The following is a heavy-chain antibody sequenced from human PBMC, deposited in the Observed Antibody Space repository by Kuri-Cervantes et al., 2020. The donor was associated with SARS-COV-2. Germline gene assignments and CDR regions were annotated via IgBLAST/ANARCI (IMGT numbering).Heavy chain of an antibody. CDR3: AREGYYFDY. J-gene: IGHJ4*02. Sequence: GGSLRPSCKRSGYSFTSYWIGWVRQMHGKGLEWMGIIYPGDSDTRYSPSFQAQVTISADKSVSTAYLQWSSLKASDTAMYYCAREGYYFDYWGQGALVTVSS. CDR1: GYSFTSYW. V-gene: IGHV5-51*01. CDR2: IYPGDSDT.